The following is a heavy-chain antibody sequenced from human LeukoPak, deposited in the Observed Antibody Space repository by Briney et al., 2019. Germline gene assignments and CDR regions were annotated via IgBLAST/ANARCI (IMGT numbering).Heavy chain of an antibody. CDR1: GGSFSGYY. J-gene: IGHJ4*02. CDR3: ARAGYDYVWGSYREFDY. CDR2: INHSGST. Sequence: SETLSLTCAVYGGSFSGYYWSWIRQPPGKGLEWIGEINHSGSTNYNPSLKSRVTISVDTSKNRFSLKLSSVTAADTAVYYCARAGYDYVWGSYREFDYWGQGTLVTVSS. D-gene: IGHD3-16*02. V-gene: IGHV4-34*01.